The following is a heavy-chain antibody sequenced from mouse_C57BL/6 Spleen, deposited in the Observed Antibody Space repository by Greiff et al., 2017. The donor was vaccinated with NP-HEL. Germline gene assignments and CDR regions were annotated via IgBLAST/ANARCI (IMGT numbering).Heavy chain of an antibody. J-gene: IGHJ4*01. D-gene: IGHD1-1*01. CDR3: TSGGSSYYAMDY. CDR1: GYTFTDYE. Sequence: VQLQQSGAELVRPGASVTLSCKASGYTFTDYEMHWVKQTPVHGLEWIGAIDPETGGTAYNQKFKGKAILTADKSSSTAYMELRSLTSKDSAVYYCTSGGSSYYAMDYWGQGTSVTVSS. CDR2: IDPETGGT. V-gene: IGHV1-15*01.